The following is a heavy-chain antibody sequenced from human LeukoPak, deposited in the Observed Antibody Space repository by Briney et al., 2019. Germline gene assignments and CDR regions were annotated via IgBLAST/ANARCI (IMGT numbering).Heavy chain of an antibody. Sequence: GRSLRLSCAASGFTFSSYAMHWVRQAPGKGLEWVAVISDDGSNKYYADSVKGRFTISRDNSKNTLYLQMNSLRAEGTAVYYCAREPTEYQVDDYVEYWGQGTLVTVSS. CDR2: ISDDGSNK. J-gene: IGHJ4*02. CDR1: GFTFSSYA. D-gene: IGHD2-2*01. CDR3: AREPTEYQVDDYVEY. V-gene: IGHV3-30*01.